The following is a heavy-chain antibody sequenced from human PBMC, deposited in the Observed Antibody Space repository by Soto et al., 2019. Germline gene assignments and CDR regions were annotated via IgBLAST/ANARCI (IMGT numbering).Heavy chain of an antibody. J-gene: IGHJ4*02. CDR3: VRDGAVAGNINFDF. D-gene: IGHD6-19*01. V-gene: IGHV1-3*01. CDR2: INAGDGNT. CDR1: GYTFTNYA. Sequence: AGVKVSCTASGYTFTNYAVDWVRQAPGQRGEWMGWINAGDGNTKYTRNCQGRVTITRDTSASTAYMELSSLRSEDTAVYYCVRDGAVAGNINFDFWGQGTLVTVSS.